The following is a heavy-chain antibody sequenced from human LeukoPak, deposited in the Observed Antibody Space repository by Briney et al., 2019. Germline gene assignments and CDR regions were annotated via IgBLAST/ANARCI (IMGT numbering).Heavy chain of an antibody. CDR2: INHRGST. V-gene: IGHV4-34*01. CDR1: GGSFSPYY. D-gene: IGHD5-12*01. Sequence: NPSETLSLTCAAYGGSFSPYYWSWIRQPPGKGLEWIGEINHRGSTKYNPSLKSRATISVDTSKNQFSLKLSSVTAADTAVYYCARISSVWLKDFYYYMDVWGKGTTVTVSS. J-gene: IGHJ6*03. CDR3: ARISSVWLKDFYYYMDV.